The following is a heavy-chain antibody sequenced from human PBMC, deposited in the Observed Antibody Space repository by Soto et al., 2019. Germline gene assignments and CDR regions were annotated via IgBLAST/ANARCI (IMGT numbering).Heavy chain of an antibody. J-gene: IGHJ4*02. CDR3: ARDLAGDSNSYYFDY. Sequence: GGSLRLSCAAAGFTFSSYGMHWVRQAPSKGLAWVAVIWYDGSNKYYADSVKGRFTISRDNSKNTLYLQMNSLIAEDTAVYYGARDLAGDSNSYYFDYWGQGTLVTVSS. D-gene: IGHD3-22*01. CDR2: IWYDGSNK. V-gene: IGHV3-33*01. CDR1: GFTFSSYG.